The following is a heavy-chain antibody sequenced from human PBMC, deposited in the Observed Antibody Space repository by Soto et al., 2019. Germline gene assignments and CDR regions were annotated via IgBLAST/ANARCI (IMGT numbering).Heavy chain of an antibody. CDR1: GYTFTSYG. J-gene: IGHJ5*02. V-gene: IGHV1-2*02. CDR3: ARDVKISAAGTWWFDP. D-gene: IGHD6-13*01. CDR2: INPNSGVT. Sequence: ASVKVSCKASGYTFTSYGISWVRQAPGQGLEWMGWINPNSGVTNSVQKFQGRLTMTRDTSISTAYMELSRLRSDDTAVYYCARDVKISAAGTWWFDPRGQGTLVTVSS.